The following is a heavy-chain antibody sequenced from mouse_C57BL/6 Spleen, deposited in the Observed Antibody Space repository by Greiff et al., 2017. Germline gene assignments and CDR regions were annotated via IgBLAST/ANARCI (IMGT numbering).Heavy chain of an antibody. CDR2: ISGGGGNT. CDR1: GFTFSSYT. J-gene: IGHJ4*01. V-gene: IGHV5-9*01. CDR3: ARVMVTTSPMDY. Sequence: EVHLVESGGGLVKPGGSLKLSCAASGFTFSSYTMSWVRQTPEKRLAWVATISGGGGNTYYPDSVKGRFTISRDNAKNTLYLQMSSLRSEDTALYYCARVMVTTSPMDYWGQGTSVTVSS. D-gene: IGHD2-2*01.